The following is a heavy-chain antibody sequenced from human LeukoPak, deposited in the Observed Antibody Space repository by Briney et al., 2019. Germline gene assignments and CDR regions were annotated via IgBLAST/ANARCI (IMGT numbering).Heavy chain of an antibody. CDR2: IYYSGST. D-gene: IGHD1-26*01. CDR1: GGSISSYY. J-gene: IGHJ5*02. V-gene: IGHV4-59*01. Sequence: SETLSLTCTVSGGSISSYYWSWIRQPPGKGLEWIGYIYYSGSTNYNPSLKSRVTISVDTSKNQFSLRLSSVTAADTAVYYCARDLPAVRSNRGHWFDPWGQGTLVTVSS. CDR3: ARDLPAVRSNRGHWFDP.